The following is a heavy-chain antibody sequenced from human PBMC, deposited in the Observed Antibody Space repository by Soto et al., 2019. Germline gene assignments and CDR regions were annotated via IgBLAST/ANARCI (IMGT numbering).Heavy chain of an antibody. CDR1: GGSISSSSYY. D-gene: IGHD7-27*01. J-gene: IGHJ3*02. Sequence: SETLSLTCTVSGGSISSSSYYWGWIRQPPGKGLEWIGSIYYSGSTYYNPSLKSRVTISVDTSKNQFSLKLSSVTAADTAVYYCARRSLGMGAFDIWGQGTMVTVSS. CDR3: ARRSLGMGAFDI. V-gene: IGHV4-39*01. CDR2: IYYSGST.